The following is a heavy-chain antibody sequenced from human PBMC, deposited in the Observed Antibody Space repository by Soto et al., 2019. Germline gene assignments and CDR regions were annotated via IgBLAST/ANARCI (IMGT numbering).Heavy chain of an antibody. CDR1: GGSISSSSYY. CDR3: ARRMATKGRAFDY. D-gene: IGHD5-12*01. V-gene: IGHV4-39*01. Sequence: QLQLQESGPGLVKPSETLSLTCTVSGGSISSSSYYWGWIRQPPGKGLEWIGNVYYSGTTYYNPSHKSRVTISVDTSKNEFSLILSSVTAGDTAVYYCARRMATKGRAFDYWGQGTLVTVSS. J-gene: IGHJ4*02. CDR2: VYYSGTT.